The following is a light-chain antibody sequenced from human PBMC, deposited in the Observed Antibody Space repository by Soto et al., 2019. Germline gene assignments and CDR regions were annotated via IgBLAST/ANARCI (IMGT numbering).Light chain of an antibody. CDR1: SSNIGSNS. CDR2: SND. CDR3: AAWDDSLNGYV. V-gene: IGLV1-44*01. Sequence: QSVLTQPPSASGTPGQRVTISCSGSSSNIGSNSVNWYQQLPGTAPKLLIYSNDRQPSGVPDRFSGSKSGTSASLAISGLQSEDEADYYCAAWDDSLNGYVFGTGTQLTV. J-gene: IGLJ1*01.